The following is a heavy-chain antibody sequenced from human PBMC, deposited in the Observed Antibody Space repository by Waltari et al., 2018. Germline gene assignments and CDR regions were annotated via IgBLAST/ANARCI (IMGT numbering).Heavy chain of an antibody. J-gene: IGHJ4*02. V-gene: IGHV3-7*01. CDR3: AGDKY. Sequence: EVQLVESGGGLVQPGGSLRLSCAASGFTFGSNWMTWVRQAPGKGLEEVANINQDGSKKDYVDSVKGRFTISRDNAKNSLYLQMNSLRAEDTAVYYCAGDKYWGQGTLVTVSS. CDR2: INQDGSKK. CDR1: GFTFGSNW.